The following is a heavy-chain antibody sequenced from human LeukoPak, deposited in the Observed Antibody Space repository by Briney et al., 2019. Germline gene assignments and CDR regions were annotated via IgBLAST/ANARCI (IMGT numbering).Heavy chain of an antibody. CDR3: ARHSGMTTVTAYLDY. CDR1: GGSISSSSYY. D-gene: IGHD4-17*01. V-gene: IGHV4-39*01. CDR2: IYYSGDT. Sequence: PSETLSLTCTVSGGSISSSSYYWGWIRQPPGKGLEWIGSIYYSGDTYYNPSLKSRVAISVDTSKNRFSLKLSSVTAADTAVYYCARHSGMTTVTAYLDYWGQGTLVTVSS. J-gene: IGHJ4*02.